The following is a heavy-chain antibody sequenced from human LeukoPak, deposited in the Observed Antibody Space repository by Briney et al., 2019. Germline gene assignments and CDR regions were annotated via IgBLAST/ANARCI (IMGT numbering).Heavy chain of an antibody. CDR3: ARKMLGYRYFDY. CDR1: GGSFSGYY. J-gene: IGHJ4*02. Sequence: SETLSLTCAVYGGSFSGYYWGWIRQPPGKGLEWIGEINHSGSTNYNPSLKSRVTISVDTSKNQFSLKLSSVTAADTAVYYCARKMLGYRYFDYWGQGTLVTVSS. D-gene: IGHD3-16*02. V-gene: IGHV4-34*01. CDR2: INHSGST.